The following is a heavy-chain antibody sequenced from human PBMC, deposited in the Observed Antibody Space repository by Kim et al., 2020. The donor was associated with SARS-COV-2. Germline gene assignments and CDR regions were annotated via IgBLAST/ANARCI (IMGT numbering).Heavy chain of an antibody. V-gene: IGHV4-39*01. Sequence: SETLSLTCTVSGGSISSSSYYWGWIRQPPGKGLEWIGSIYYSGSTYYNPSLKSRVTISVDTSKNQFSLKLSSVTAADTAVYYCASPPGYHDAFDIWGQGTMVTVSS. CDR2: IYYSGST. D-gene: IGHD2-2*01. J-gene: IGHJ3*02. CDR3: ASPPGYHDAFDI. CDR1: GGSISSSSYY.